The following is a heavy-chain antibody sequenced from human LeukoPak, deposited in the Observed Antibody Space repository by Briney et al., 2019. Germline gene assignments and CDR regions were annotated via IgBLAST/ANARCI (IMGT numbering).Heavy chain of an antibody. Sequence: GGSLRLSCAASGFTFSSYAMSWVRQAPGKGLEWVSAISGSGGSTYYADSVKGRFTISRDNSKNTLYLQMNSLRAEDTAVYYCAKGKAELRFLEWLYLFDYWGQGTLVTVPS. V-gene: IGHV3-23*01. CDR1: GFTFSSYA. CDR3: AKGKAELRFLEWLYLFDY. J-gene: IGHJ4*02. D-gene: IGHD3-3*01. CDR2: ISGSGGST.